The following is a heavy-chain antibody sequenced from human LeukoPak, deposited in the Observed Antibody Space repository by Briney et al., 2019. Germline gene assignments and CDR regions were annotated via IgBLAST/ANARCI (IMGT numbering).Heavy chain of an antibody. V-gene: IGHV3-7*01. CDR3: SGRSGFSSIY. D-gene: IGHD2-2*01. CDR2: IRPDGSEA. J-gene: IGHJ4*02. Sequence: GGCLRLSCEASGFTFNSHWMNWVRQAPGKGLGWLANIRPDGSEAVYVDSVRGRFTISRDNAKNLVYLQMNNLRAEDTAVYYCSGRSGFSSIYWGQGVLVTVSS. CDR1: GFTFNSHW.